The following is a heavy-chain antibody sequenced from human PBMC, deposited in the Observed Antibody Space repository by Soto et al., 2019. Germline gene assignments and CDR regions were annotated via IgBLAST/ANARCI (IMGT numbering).Heavy chain of an antibody. Sequence: QVQLVESGGGVVQPGGSLRLSCAASGFTFTAYGMHWVRQAPGKGLEWVAVIWYDGTKKYYADSVKGRFTISRDNSRNSLYPQVNSLRVEDTAVYYCARDLGHGNGPFDYWGQGALVTVSS. V-gene: IGHV3-33*01. J-gene: IGHJ4*02. D-gene: IGHD1-26*01. CDR2: IWYDGTKK. CDR3: ARDLGHGNGPFDY. CDR1: GFTFTAYG.